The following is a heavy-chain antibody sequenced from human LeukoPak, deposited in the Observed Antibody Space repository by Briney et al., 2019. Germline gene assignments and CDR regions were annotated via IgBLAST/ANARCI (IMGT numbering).Heavy chain of an antibody. D-gene: IGHD5-18*01. J-gene: IGHJ4*02. CDR3: ARVGQLWAHDY. V-gene: IGHV3-48*03. Sequence: GGSLRLSCAASGFTFSSYEMNWVRQAPGKGLEWVSYISSSGSTIYYADSVKGRFTISRDNVKNSLYLQMNSLRAEDTAVYYCARVGQLWAHDYWGQGTLVTVSS. CDR1: GFTFSSYE. CDR2: ISSSGSTI.